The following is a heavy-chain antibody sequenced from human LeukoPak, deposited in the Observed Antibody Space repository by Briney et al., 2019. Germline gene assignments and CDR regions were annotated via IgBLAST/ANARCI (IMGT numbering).Heavy chain of an antibody. J-gene: IGHJ4*02. CDR2: INHSGST. V-gene: IGHV4-34*01. CDR3: ASARWDY. CDR1: GGSFSGYY. Sequence: SETLSLTCAVYGGSFSGYYWSWIRPPPGKGLEWIGEINHSGSTNYNPSLKSRVIISVDKSKNQFSLKLSSVTAADTAIYYCASARWDYWGQGTMVTVSS.